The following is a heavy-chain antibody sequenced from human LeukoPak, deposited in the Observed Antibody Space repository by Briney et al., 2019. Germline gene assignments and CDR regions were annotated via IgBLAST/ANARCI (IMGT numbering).Heavy chain of an antibody. CDR2: ISWNSGSI. V-gene: IGHV3-9*03. J-gene: IGHJ3*02. CDR3: AAMGYQKDAFDI. Sequence: RSGGSLRLSCAASGFTFDDYAMHWVRQAPGKGLEWVSGISWNSGSIGYADSVKGRFTISRDNAKNSLYLQMNSLRAEDMALYYCAAMGYQKDAFDIWGQGTMVTVSS. D-gene: IGHD2-2*01. CDR1: GFTFDDYA.